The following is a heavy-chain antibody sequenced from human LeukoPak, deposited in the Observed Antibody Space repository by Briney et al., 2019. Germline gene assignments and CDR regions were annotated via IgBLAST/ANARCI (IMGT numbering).Heavy chain of an antibody. CDR3: AKDRSSGWYYYFDY. V-gene: IGHV3-30*02. D-gene: IGHD6-19*01. CDR2: IRYDGSNK. CDR1: GFTFSSYG. J-gene: IGHJ4*02. Sequence: PGGSLRLSCAASGFTFSSYGMHWVRQAPGKGLEWVAFIRYDGSNKYYADSVKGRFTISRDNSKNTLYLQMNSLRAEDTAVYYCAKDRSSGWYYYFDYWGQGTLVTVSS.